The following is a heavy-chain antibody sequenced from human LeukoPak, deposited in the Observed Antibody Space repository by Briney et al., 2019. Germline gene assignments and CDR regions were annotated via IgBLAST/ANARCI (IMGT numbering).Heavy chain of an antibody. CDR2: ISGGGGST. D-gene: IGHD1-26*01. J-gene: IGHJ4*02. CDR3: AKGGKWDVTPFDY. CDR1: GFTFSSYA. V-gene: IGHV3-23*01. Sequence: GGSLRLSCAASGFTFSSYAMSWVRQAPGKGLEWVSAISGGGGSTYYADSVKGRFTISRDNSKNTLYLQVNSRRAEDTAVYYCAKGGKWDVTPFDYWGQGTLVTVSS.